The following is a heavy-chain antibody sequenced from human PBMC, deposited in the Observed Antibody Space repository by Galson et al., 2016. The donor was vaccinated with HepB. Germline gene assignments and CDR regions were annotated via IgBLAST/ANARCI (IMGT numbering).Heavy chain of an antibody. V-gene: IGHV3-11*06. CDR3: TRLILTDGRHAFDI. D-gene: IGHD3-9*01. CDR2: ISFYDGSYT. Sequence: PLRLSCAASGFTFSDSYMSWIRQAPGKGLEWVSFISFYDGSYTNYANSVKGRFTIHRENAKNSLFLQMNRLTAEDTAVYYCTRLILTDGRHAFDIWGQGTKVTVSS. CDR1: GFTFSDSY. J-gene: IGHJ3*02.